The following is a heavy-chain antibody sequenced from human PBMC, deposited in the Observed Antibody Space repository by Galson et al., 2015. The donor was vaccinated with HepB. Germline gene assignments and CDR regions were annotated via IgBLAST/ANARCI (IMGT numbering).Heavy chain of an antibody. CDR2: LKDDGSEE. D-gene: IGHD7-27*01. V-gene: IGHV3-7*03. Sequence: SLRLSCAASGFNFPAYWMSWARQTPGKGLEWVANLKDDGSEEHYVDSVKGRFTISRDNARKSLYLQMNSLRAEDTAVYYRTDLLGDFWGQGTLVTVSS. J-gene: IGHJ4*02. CDR3: TDLLGDF. CDR1: GFNFPAYW.